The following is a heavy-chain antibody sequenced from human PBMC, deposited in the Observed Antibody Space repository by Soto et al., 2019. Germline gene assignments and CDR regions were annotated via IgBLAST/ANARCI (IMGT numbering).Heavy chain of an antibody. J-gene: IGHJ4*02. V-gene: IGHV3-48*01. CDR2: INSGSTSV. Sequence: EVQLVESGGGLVQPGGSLRLSCVASGFIFNSYSMNWVRQAPGKGLEWISYINSGSTSVFYADSVKGRFTISRDNAKKSLYLQMNSLRAEDTAVYYCGSSASPGAYWGQGTLVTVSS. CDR1: GFIFNSYS. CDR3: GSSASPGAY. D-gene: IGHD3-22*01.